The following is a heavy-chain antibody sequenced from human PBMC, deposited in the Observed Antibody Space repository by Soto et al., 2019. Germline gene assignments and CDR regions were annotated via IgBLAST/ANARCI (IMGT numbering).Heavy chain of an antibody. Sequence: ASVKVSCKASGYTFITYDINWVRQATGQGLEWMGWMNPSNGNAGYAQKFQGRLTMTRNTPISTAYMELSSLRSDDTAVYFCARRKERSGPNYFDPGARDPWSPSPQ. CDR2: MNPSNGNA. J-gene: IGHJ4*02. D-gene: IGHD6-25*01. CDR1: GYTFITYD. V-gene: IGHV1-8*01. CDR3: ARRKERSGPNYFDP.